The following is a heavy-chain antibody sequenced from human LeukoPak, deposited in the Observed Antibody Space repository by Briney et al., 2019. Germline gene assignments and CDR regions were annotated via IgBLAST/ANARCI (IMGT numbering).Heavy chain of an antibody. D-gene: IGHD5-18*01. J-gene: IGHJ4*02. CDR1: GFTFSSYG. CDR3: ARDRAVRGYSYGSFDY. Sequence: TRRSLRLSCAASGFTFSSYGMHWVRQAPGKGLEWVAVIWYDGSNKYYADSVKGRFTISRDNSKNTLYLQMNSLRAEDTAVYYCARDRAVRGYSYGSFDYWGQGTLVTVSS. V-gene: IGHV3-33*01. CDR2: IWYDGSNK.